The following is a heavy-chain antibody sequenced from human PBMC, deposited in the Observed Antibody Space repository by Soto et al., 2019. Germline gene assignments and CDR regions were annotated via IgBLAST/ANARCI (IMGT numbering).Heavy chain of an antibody. V-gene: IGHV4-61*01. J-gene: IGHJ6*02. CDR1: GGSVSSGSYY. CDR2: IYYSGST. Sequence: LSLTCTVSGGSVSSGSYYWSWIRQPPGKGLEWIGYIYYSGSTNYNPSLKSRVTISVDTSKNQFSLKLSSVTAADTAVYYCARGSGPPPYYYYGMDVWGQGTTVTVSS. D-gene: IGHD1-26*01. CDR3: ARGSGPPPYYYYGMDV.